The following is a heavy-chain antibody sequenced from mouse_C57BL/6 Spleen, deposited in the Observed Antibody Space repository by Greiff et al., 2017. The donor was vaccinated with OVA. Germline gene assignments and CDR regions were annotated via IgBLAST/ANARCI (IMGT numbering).Heavy chain of an antibody. D-gene: IGHD3-2*02. J-gene: IGHJ2*01. CDR1: GYAFSSSW. CDR3: AAQDSSGYFDY. V-gene: IGHV1-82*01. Sequence: VKLVESGPELVKPGASVKISCKASGYAFSSSWMNWVKQRPGKGLEWIGRIYPGDGDTNYNGKFKGKATLTADKSSSTAYMQLSSLTSEDSAVYFCAAQDSSGYFDYWGQGTTLTVSS. CDR2: IYPGDGDT.